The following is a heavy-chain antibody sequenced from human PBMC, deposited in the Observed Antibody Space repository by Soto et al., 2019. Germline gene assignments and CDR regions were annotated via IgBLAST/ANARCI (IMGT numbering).Heavy chain of an antibody. J-gene: IGHJ4*02. D-gene: IGHD4-4*01. V-gene: IGHV1-3*04. CDR3: SRDAYSSGDYSDD. CDR1: GYTFTRYT. CDR2: INTGRGNT. Sequence: QVQLVQSGAEVKKPGASVKISCKTSGYTFTRYTIHWVRQAPGQRLEWMGWINTGRGNTKYSEKLQGRVTITADTSASTAYMELSSLTSADTALYYCSRDAYSSGDYSDDWGQGTLVTVSS.